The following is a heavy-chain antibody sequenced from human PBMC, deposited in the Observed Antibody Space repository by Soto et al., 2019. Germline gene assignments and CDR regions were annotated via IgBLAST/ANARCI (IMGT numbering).Heavy chain of an antibody. CDR3: ARDMYSSDYFVKWFEP. CDR2: ISHDGINK. Sequence: QVRLVESGGGVVQPGRSLRLSCTASGFRFSSYAMYWFRQPPGKGLEWVAVISHDGINKHYADSVKGRVTVSRDNSNPSLDLQLNSLRGEDTAMYYCARDMYSSDYFVKWFEPRGQGTLVTVSS. V-gene: IGHV3-30-3*01. CDR1: GFRFSSYA. J-gene: IGHJ5*02. D-gene: IGHD6-19*01.